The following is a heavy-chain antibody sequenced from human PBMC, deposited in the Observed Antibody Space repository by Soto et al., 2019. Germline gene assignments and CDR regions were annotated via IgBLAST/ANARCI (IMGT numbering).Heavy chain of an antibody. CDR1: GGSISSSNW. V-gene: IGHV4-4*02. CDR2: IYHSGST. D-gene: IGHD3-10*01. CDR3: ARSRELLWFGEQARWFDP. Sequence: PSETLSLTCAVSGGSISSSNWWSWVRQPPGKGLEWIGEIYHSGSTNYNPSLKSRVTISVDKSKNQFSLKLSSVTAADTAVYYCARSRELLWFGEQARWFDPWGQGTLVTVSS. J-gene: IGHJ5*02.